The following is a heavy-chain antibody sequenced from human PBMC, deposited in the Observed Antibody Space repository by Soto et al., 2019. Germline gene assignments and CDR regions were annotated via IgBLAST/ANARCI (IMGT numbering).Heavy chain of an antibody. CDR3: ARDGTIQMANFDF. CDR2: IIPLFGTP. J-gene: IGHJ4*02. V-gene: IGHV1-69*01. CDR1: GGPFSSYG. Sequence: QVLLMQSGAEVKKPGSSVKVSCTSSGGPFSSYGISWVRQVPGQGLEWLGGIIPLFGTPSYARKFHDRLTISADESTTTACMELSSLTSEDTAMYFCARDGTIQMANFDFWGQGTLVTVSS. D-gene: IGHD1-1*01.